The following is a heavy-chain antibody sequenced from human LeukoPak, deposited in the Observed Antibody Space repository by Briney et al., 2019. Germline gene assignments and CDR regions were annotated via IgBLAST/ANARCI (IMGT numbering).Heavy chain of an antibody. CDR3: AKGPQLYSGYHPDY. D-gene: IGHD5-12*01. J-gene: IGHJ4*02. V-gene: IGHV3-23*01. Sequence: GGSLRLSCAASGFTFSSYAMSWVRQAPGKGLEWGSAISGSGGSTYYADSVKGRFTISRDNSKNTLYLQMNSLRAEDTAVYYCAKGPQLYSGYHPDYWGQGTLVTVSS. CDR1: GFTFSSYA. CDR2: ISGSGGST.